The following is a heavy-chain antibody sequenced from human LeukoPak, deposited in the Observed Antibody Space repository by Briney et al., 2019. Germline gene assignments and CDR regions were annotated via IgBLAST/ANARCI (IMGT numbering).Heavy chain of an antibody. CDR1: GGSFSGYY. D-gene: IGHD1-26*01. CDR3: ARGGGSSHDY. Sequence: SEALSLTCAVYGGSFSGYYWSWIRQPPGKGLEWIGEINHSGSTNYNPSLKSRVTISVDTSKNQFSLKLSSVTAADTAVYYCARGGGSSHDYWGQGTLATVSS. V-gene: IGHV4-34*01. CDR2: INHSGST. J-gene: IGHJ4*02.